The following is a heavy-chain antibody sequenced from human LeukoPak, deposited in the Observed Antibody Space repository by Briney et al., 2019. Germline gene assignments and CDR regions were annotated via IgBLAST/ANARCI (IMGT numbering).Heavy chain of an antibody. Sequence: GASVKVSCKASGYTFIGYYMHWVRQAPGQGLEWMGWINPNSGGTNYAQKFQGWVTMTRDTSISTAYMELSRLRSDDTAVYYCARAFGSGSRRDGMDVWGQGTTVTVSS. CDR1: GYTFIGYY. D-gene: IGHD3-10*01. CDR2: INPNSGGT. J-gene: IGHJ6*02. V-gene: IGHV1-2*04. CDR3: ARAFGSGSRRDGMDV.